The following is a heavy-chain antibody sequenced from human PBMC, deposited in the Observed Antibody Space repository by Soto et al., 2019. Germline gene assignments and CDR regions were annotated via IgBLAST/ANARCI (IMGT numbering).Heavy chain of an antibody. Sequence: PSETLSLTCAVYGGSFSGYYWSWIRQPPGKGLEWIGEINHSGSTNYNPSLKSRVTISVDTSKNQFSLKLSSVTAADTAVHYCARGVAGIAVAGKVNYWGQGTLVTVSS. CDR2: INHSGST. CDR3: ARGVAGIAVAGKVNY. D-gene: IGHD6-19*01. V-gene: IGHV4-34*01. CDR1: GGSFSGYY. J-gene: IGHJ4*02.